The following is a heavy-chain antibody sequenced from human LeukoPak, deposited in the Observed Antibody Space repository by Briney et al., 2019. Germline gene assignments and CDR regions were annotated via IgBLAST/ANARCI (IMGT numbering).Heavy chain of an antibody. V-gene: IGHV4-61*02. D-gene: IGHD1-26*01. CDR1: GGSISSGSYY. Sequence: PSQTLSLTCTVSGGSISSGSYYWSWIRQPAGKGLEWIGRIYTSGSTNYNPSLKSRVTMSVDTSKNQFSLKLSSVTAADTAVYYCARDSWVGATFDYWGQGTLVTVSS. J-gene: IGHJ4*02. CDR2: IYTSGST. CDR3: ARDSWVGATFDY.